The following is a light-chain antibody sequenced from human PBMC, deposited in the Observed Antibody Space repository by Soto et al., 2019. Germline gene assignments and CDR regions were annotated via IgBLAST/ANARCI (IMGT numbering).Light chain of an antibody. CDR3: HQYNSYPYT. Sequence: DIQMTQSPSTLSASVGDRVTITCRASHSISSWLAWYQHKPGKAPKLLIYKASGLESGVPSRFSGSESGTEFTLTISSQQPDDFATYYCHQYNSYPYTFGQGTKLEIK. CDR1: HSISSW. CDR2: KAS. V-gene: IGKV1-5*03. J-gene: IGKJ2*01.